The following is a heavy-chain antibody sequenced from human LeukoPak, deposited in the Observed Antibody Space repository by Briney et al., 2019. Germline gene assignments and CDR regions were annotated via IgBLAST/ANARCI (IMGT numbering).Heavy chain of an antibody. CDR2: IFYSGIT. CDR1: GGSISGSDYY. J-gene: IGHJ4*02. Sequence: SETLSLTCAVSGGSISGSDYYWSWIRQPPGKGLEWIGSIFYSGITYYNPPLKSRVTTSVDTSKNQFSLKLTSVTAADTAVYYCARSKTGIVDYWGQGTLVTVSS. CDR3: ARSKTGIVDY. D-gene: IGHD2-21*01. V-gene: IGHV4-39*01.